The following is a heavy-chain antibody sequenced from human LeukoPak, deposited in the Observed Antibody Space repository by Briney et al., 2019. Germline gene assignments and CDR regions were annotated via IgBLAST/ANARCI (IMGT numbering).Heavy chain of an antibody. CDR3: ARRSSTVVYYYYYGMDV. CDR2: IYYSGST. D-gene: IGHD2-15*01. CDR1: GGSISSGGYY. Sequence: SETLSLTCTVSGGSISSGGYYWSWIRQPPGKGLEWIGSIYYSGSTYYNPSLKSRVTISVDTSKNQFSLKLSSVTAADTAVYYCARRSSTVVYYYYYGMDVWGQGTTVTVSS. J-gene: IGHJ6*02. V-gene: IGHV4-39*01.